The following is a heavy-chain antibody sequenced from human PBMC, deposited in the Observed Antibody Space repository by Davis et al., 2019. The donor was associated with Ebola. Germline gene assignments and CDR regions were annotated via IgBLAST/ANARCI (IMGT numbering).Heavy chain of an antibody. CDR1: GYRFTSYW. D-gene: IGHD1-20*01. J-gene: IGHJ3*02. CDR3: ASLRRTITGMDDAFDI. CDR2: IYPGDSDT. V-gene: IGHV5-51*01. Sequence: PGGSLRLSCEGSGYRFTSYWIAWVRQMPGKGLEWMGIIYPGDSDTRYSPSFLGQVTISADKSISTAYLQWRSLKASDTAMYYCASLRRTITGMDDAFDIWGQGTMVTVSS.